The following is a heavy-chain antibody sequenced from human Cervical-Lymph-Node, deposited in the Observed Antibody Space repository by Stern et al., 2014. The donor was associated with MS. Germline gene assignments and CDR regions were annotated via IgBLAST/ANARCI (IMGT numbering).Heavy chain of an antibody. Sequence: QLVQSGAEVKKPGASVNVSCETAGYTFTNYYIHWVRQAPGQGLEWVGLIKPSGGSPSYAQKFQGRVAMTSDTSTSTVYMELSSLRSEVTAMYYCARTLDGVWGNYRHPKTGMDFWGQGTTVTVSS. CDR3: ARTLDGVWGNYRHPKTGMDF. J-gene: IGHJ6*02. D-gene: IGHD3-16*02. CDR2: IKPSGGSP. V-gene: IGHV1-46*03. CDR1: GYTFTNYY.